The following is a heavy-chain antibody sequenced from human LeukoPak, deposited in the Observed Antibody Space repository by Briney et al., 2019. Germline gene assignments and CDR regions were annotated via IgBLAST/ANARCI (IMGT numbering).Heavy chain of an antibody. Sequence: SGGSLRLSCAASGFTFSSYAMSWVRQAPGKGLEWVSAISGSGGSTYYADSVKGRFTISRDNSKNTLYLQMNSLRAEDTALYYCAKDRGSYYDSSGYFDYWGQGTLVTVSS. D-gene: IGHD3-22*01. CDR2: ISGSGGST. CDR3: AKDRGSYYDSSGYFDY. CDR1: GFTFSSYA. V-gene: IGHV3-23*01. J-gene: IGHJ4*02.